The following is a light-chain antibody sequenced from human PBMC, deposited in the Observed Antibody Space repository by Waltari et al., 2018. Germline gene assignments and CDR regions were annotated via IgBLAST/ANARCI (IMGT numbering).Light chain of an antibody. V-gene: IGKV3-20*01. J-gene: IGKJ4*01. CDR3: QQYDISPLT. CDR1: QTVRTTY. Sequence: LSCRASQTVRTTYLAWYQQKPGQAPTLLIYSASSRATGIPDRFSGSGSGTDFSLTISSLEPEDFAVYYCQQYDISPLTFGGGTKVEIK. CDR2: SAS.